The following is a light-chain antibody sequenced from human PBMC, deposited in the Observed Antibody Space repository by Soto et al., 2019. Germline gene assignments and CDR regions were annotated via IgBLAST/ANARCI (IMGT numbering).Light chain of an antibody. Sequence: QSVLTQPRSVSGSPGQSVTISCTGTSSDVGGYDYVSWYQQHPGKAPKLMIYDVTKRPSGVPDRFSGSRSGNTASLTISGLRAEDEADYYCCSFSGSNTLYVFGTGTKVTVL. CDR2: DVT. V-gene: IGLV2-11*01. CDR1: SSDVGGYDY. CDR3: CSFSGSNTLYV. J-gene: IGLJ1*01.